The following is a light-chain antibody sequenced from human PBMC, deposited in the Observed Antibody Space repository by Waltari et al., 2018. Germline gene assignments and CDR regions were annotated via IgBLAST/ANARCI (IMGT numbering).Light chain of an antibody. CDR3: QAWDSSTYHVV. J-gene: IGLJ2*01. Sequence: SYELTQPPSVSVSPGQTASITCSGAKSGDKYACWYQQKPGQSPVVVLYQDTKRPSGIPERFAGSNSGNTATLTISGTQAMDEADYYCQAWDSSTYHVVFGGGTKLTVL. CDR2: QDT. V-gene: IGLV3-1*01. CDR1: KSGDKY.